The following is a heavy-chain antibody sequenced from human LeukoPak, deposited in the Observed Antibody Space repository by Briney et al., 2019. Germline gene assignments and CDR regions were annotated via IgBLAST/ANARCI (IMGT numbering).Heavy chain of an antibody. V-gene: IGHV1-2*02. CDR3: ARDPYGWGRLYFDY. J-gene: IGHJ4*02. CDR1: GYTFTGYY. Sequence: GASVKVSCKASGYTFTGYYMHWVRQAPGQGLEWMGWINPNSGGTNYAQKFQGRVTMTRDTSISTAYMELSRLRSEDTAVYYCARDPYGWGRLYFDYWGQGTLVTVSS. CDR2: INPNSGGT. D-gene: IGHD2-21*02.